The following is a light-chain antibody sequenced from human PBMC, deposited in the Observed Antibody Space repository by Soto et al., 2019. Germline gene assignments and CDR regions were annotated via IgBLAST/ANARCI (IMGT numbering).Light chain of an antibody. V-gene: IGLV2-14*01. J-gene: IGLJ3*02. CDR2: EVS. Sequence: QSALTQPASVSGSPGQSITISCTGTNSDVGGYNYVSWYQQHPGKVPKLMISEVSNRPSGVSNRFSGSKSGNTASLTISGLQAEDEADYYRSSYTSSSTVVFGGGTKVTVL. CDR3: SSYTSSSTVV. CDR1: NSDVGGYNY.